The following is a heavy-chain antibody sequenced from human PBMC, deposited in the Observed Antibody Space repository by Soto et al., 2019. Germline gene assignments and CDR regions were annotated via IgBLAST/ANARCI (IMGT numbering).Heavy chain of an antibody. D-gene: IGHD6-19*01. CDR1: GFTFNSYS. J-gene: IGHJ1*01. Sequence: GGSLRLSCVSSGFTFNSYSMTWVRQAPGKGLEWVSAISGSGDSTYYADSVKGRFTISRDNSKNTLYLKINSLRAEDTAVYYCARFSSGWSYGEFLQHWGQGTLVTVSS. V-gene: IGHV3-23*01. CDR2: ISGSGDST. CDR3: ARFSSGWSYGEFLQH.